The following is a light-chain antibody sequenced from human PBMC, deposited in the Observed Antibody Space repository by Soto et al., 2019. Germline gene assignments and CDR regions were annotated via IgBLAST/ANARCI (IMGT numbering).Light chain of an antibody. CDR3: QQYDNLRLT. V-gene: IGKV1-33*01. J-gene: IGKJ4*01. CDR2: DAS. Sequence: DIQMTQSPSSVSASVGARVTITRWASQGIRSWLAWYQQKPGKAPKLLIYDASKLETGVPARFSGSGSGTDCTFTISSLQPEDIATYYCQQYDNLRLTCGGGTEVDI. CDR1: QGIRSW.